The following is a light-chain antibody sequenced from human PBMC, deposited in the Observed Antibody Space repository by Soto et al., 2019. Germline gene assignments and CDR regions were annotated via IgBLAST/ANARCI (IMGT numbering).Light chain of an antibody. CDR3: QQTLSFPPT. J-gene: IGKJ1*01. Sequence: DIQMTHSPSSVSASVWDRVTMTPRASQAIDSWLAWYQQKPGEAPKLLIFTGSLLHSGVPPRFSGSGSGTDFTLTISSLQPEDFATYYCQQTLSFPPTFGQGTKV. CDR1: QAIDSW. V-gene: IGKV1-12*01. CDR2: TGS.